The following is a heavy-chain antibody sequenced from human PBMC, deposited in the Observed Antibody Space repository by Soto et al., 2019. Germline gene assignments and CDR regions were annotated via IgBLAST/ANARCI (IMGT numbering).Heavy chain of an antibody. J-gene: IGHJ6*02. Sequence: EVQLVESGGTLVQPGGSLRLSYAASGFTVSTNFMTWVRQAPGKGLEWVSVIYSGGSTFYADSVKGRFTITRDNSKNTLYFQMNSLRVEDTAVYYCARARMQLWPNYYDDGLDVWGQGTTVTVSS. V-gene: IGHV3-66*01. D-gene: IGHD5-18*01. CDR2: IYSGGST. CDR3: ARARMQLWPNYYDDGLDV. CDR1: GFTVSTNF.